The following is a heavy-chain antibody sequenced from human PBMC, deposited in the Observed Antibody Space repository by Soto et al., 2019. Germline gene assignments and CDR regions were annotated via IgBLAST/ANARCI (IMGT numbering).Heavy chain of an antibody. CDR2: INHSGST. V-gene: IGHV4-34*01. J-gene: IGHJ6*02. CDR1: GGSFSGYY. CDR3: ARSIAAPYYYYYGMDG. D-gene: IGHD6-6*01. Sequence: SGTLSLTCSVYGGSFSGYYWSWIRQPPGKGLEWIGEINHSGSTNYNPSLKSRVTISVDTSKNQFSLKLSSVTAADTAGYYCARSIAAPYYYYYGMDGWCQGITVTVSS.